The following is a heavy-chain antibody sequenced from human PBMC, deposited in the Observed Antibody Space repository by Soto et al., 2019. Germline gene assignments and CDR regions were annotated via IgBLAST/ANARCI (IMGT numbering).Heavy chain of an antibody. CDR2: IHSGGNT. CDR1: GFTVSSTY. J-gene: IGHJ4*02. CDR3: ARALVTTPPRTFDY. D-gene: IGHD2-21*02. Sequence: GGSLRLSCAVSGFTVSSTYMNWVRQATGKGLEWVSVIHSGGNTFYADSVKGRFTISRDNSKNTVYLQMSSLRGEDTAVYFCARALVTTPPRTFDYWSQGTLVTVSS. V-gene: IGHV3-66*01.